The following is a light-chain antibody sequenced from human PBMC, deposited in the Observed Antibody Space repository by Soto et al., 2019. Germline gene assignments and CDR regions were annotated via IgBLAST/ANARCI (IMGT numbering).Light chain of an antibody. Sequence: QSALTQPASVAGSPGQSITISCTGTSCDIGNYDFVSWYQQVPGTAPKAMIYEVSSRPSGVSNRFSGSKSGNKASLTISGLQAEDEAYYYCSSYTTSTSFILFGGGTKLTVL. CDR3: SSYTTSTSFIL. CDR1: SCDIGNYDF. CDR2: EVS. V-gene: IGLV2-14*01. J-gene: IGLJ2*01.